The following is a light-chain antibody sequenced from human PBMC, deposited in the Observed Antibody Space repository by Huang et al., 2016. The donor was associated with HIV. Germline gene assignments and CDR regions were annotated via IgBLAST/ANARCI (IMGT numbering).Light chain of an antibody. CDR1: QTVSIN. Sequence: EIVMTQSPASLSVSPGETATLSCRASQTVSINLAWYQQKPGQVPRLLIVGASTRAAGVPARFGGSGSGTGFTLTISSLQSEDSAIYYCHQYNDWPQTFGQGTKLEIK. CDR2: GAS. CDR3: HQYNDWPQT. V-gene: IGKV3-15*01. J-gene: IGKJ2*01.